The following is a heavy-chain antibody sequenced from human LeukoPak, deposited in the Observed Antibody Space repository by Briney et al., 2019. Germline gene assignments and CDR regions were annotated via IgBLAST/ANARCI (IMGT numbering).Heavy chain of an antibody. Sequence: GGSLRLSCAASGFTFSSYSMNWVRQAPGKGLEWVSYISSSSSTIYYADSVKGRFTISRDIAKNSLYLQMNSLRAEDTAVYYCARDLYSGYLDYWGQGTLVTVSS. CDR2: ISSSSSTI. D-gene: IGHD5-12*01. CDR3: ARDLYSGYLDY. J-gene: IGHJ4*02. V-gene: IGHV3-48*04. CDR1: GFTFSSYS.